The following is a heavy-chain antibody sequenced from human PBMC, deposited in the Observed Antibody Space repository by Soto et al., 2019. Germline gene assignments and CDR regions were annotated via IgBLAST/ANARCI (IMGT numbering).Heavy chain of an antibody. CDR2: INAGNGNT. CDR1: GYTFTSYA. J-gene: IGHJ6*03. V-gene: IGHV1-3*01. Sequence: ASVKVSCKASGYTFTSYAMHWVRQAPGQRLEWMGWINAGNGNTKYSQKFQGRVTITRDTSASTAYMELSSLRSEDTAVYYCARAGTDYDYYYYMDVWGKGTTVTVSS. D-gene: IGHD1-1*01. CDR3: ARAGTDYDYYYYMDV.